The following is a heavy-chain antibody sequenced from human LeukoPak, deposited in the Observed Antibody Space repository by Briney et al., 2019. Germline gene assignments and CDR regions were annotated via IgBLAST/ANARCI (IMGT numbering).Heavy chain of an antibody. D-gene: IGHD6-13*01. V-gene: IGHV1-69*04. CDR1: GGTFSSYA. J-gene: IGHJ4*02. CDR2: IIPILDIA. CDR3: ARPSKYSSSWYGDYFDY. Sequence: SVKVSCKASGGTFSSYAISWVRQAPGQGLEWMGRIIPILDIANYAQKFQGRVTITADKSTSTAYMELSSLRSEDTAVYYCARPSKYSSSWYGDYFDYWGQGTLVTVSS.